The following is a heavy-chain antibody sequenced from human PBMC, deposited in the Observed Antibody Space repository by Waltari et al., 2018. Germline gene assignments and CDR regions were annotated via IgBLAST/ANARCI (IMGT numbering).Heavy chain of an antibody. V-gene: IGHV4-4*07. J-gene: IGHJ5*02. CDR1: VASISISY. CDR2: LHLNGGT. Sequence: QVQLRESGPGLLRPSDTLSLTCTVSVASISISYWSWIRQPAGKGLEWIGRLHLNGGTDYNPSLKSRVALSLDTSKNQFSLKLSSVTPADTAVYYCARGPHISAEIYFDPWGQGTLVTVSS. CDR3: ARGPHISAEIYFDP. D-gene: IGHD6-13*01.